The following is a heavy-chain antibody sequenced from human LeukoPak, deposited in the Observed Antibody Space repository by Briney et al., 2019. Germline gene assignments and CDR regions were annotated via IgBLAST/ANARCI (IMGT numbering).Heavy chain of an antibody. V-gene: IGHV1-69*04. CDR1: GGTFSSYA. CDR2: IIPILGIA. D-gene: IGHD6-13*01. J-gene: IGHJ5*02. Sequence: GASVKVSCKASGGTFSSYAISWVRQAPGQGLEWMGRIIPILGIANYAQKFQGRVTITADKSTSTAYMELSSLRSEDTAVYYCAILQLPGEEIIHSSSSRLGYNWFDPWGQGTLVTVSS. CDR3: AILQLPGEEIIHSSSSRLGYNWFDP.